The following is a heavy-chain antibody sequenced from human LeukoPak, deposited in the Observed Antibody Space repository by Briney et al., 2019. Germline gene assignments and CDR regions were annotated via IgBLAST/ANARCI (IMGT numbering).Heavy chain of an antibody. V-gene: IGHV4-4*07. Sequence: SETLSLTCSVPGGSISGYYWTWLRHPAGKGLEWIGRVYTSGSTHYNPSLKTRLTMSVDTSKNQFSLKLSSVTAADTAVYYCARLITGTTTAFDIWGQGTMVTVSS. D-gene: IGHD1-7*01. CDR3: ARLITGTTTAFDI. CDR1: GGSISGYY. CDR2: VYTSGST. J-gene: IGHJ3*02.